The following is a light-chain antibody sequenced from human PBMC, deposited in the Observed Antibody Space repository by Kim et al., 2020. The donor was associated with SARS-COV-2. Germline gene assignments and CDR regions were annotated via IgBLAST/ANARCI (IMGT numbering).Light chain of an antibody. CDR3: KQDLQTPNR. V-gene: IGKV2-28*01. CDR1: HGRLHNNGNSC. J-gene: IGKJ2*03. CDR2: LGA. Sequence: PASSDCRSSHGRLHNNGNSCLHWYQQKPGQAPQLLIYLGATRASGVPYRFSGSGSGTEFTLTISRVEAEDVGVYYCKQDLQTPNRFGQGTKLEI.